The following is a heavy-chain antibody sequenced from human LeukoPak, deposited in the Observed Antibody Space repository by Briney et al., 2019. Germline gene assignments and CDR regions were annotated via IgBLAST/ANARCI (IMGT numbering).Heavy chain of an antibody. CDR1: GFTFSSYG. Sequence: PGRSLRLSCAASGFTFSSYGMHWVRQAPGKGLEWVAVISYGGSNKYYADSVKGRFTISRDNFKNTLYLQMNSLRAEDTAVYYCAKDQGAGPFDYWGQGTLVTVSS. CDR3: AKDQGAGPFDY. V-gene: IGHV3-30*18. D-gene: IGHD6-19*01. CDR2: ISYGGSNK. J-gene: IGHJ4*02.